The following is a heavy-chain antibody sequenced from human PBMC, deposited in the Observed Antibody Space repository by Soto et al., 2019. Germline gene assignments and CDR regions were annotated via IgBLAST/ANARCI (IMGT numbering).Heavy chain of an antibody. J-gene: IGHJ4*02. D-gene: IGHD3-22*01. Sequence: LRLTCTVSGGSISSGDYYWSWIRQPPGKGLEWIGYIYYSGSTYYNPSLKSRVTISVDTSKNQFSLKLSSVTAADTAVYYCARGSYYDDSSGYYHYWGQGPLVTVSA. CDR2: IYYSGST. CDR1: GGSISSGDYY. CDR3: ARGSYYDDSSGYYHY. V-gene: IGHV4-30-4*01.